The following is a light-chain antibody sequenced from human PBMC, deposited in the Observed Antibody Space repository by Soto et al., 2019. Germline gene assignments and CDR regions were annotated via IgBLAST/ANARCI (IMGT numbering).Light chain of an antibody. CDR1: STNIGSHT. J-gene: IGLJ2*01. CDR2: SSN. Sequence: QSVLTQPPSASGTPGQRVTISCSGSSTNIGSHTVNWYQQVPGTAPTLLIYSSNLRPSGVPDRFSGSKSGTSASLAISGLQSEDEAGYYCAAWDDSLNGVVFGGGTKLTVL. CDR3: AAWDDSLNGVV. V-gene: IGLV1-44*01.